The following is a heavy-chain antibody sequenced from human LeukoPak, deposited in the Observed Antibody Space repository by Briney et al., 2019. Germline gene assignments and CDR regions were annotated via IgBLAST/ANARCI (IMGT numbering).Heavy chain of an antibody. D-gene: IGHD3-10*01. Sequence: GESPKISCKGSGYSFTSYWISWGRPMPGEGLGWMGRIDRSDSYTNYSRSFQGHVTISAAKSISTAYLQWSSLKASDAAMYYWAIPEYGSGSYRDYWGQGTLVTVSS. V-gene: IGHV5-10-1*01. CDR3: AIPEYGSGSYRDY. CDR1: GYSFTSYW. J-gene: IGHJ4*02. CDR2: IDRSDSYT.